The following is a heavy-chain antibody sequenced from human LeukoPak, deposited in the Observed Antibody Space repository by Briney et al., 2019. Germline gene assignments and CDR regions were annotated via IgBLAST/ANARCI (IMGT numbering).Heavy chain of an antibody. CDR1: GGTFSSYA. Sequence: VASVKVSCKASGGTFSSYAISWVRQAPGQGLEWMGGIIPIFGTANYAQKFQGRVTITTDESTSTANMELSSLRSEDTAVYYCARASYGDFGVVPAAPSDAFDIWGQGTMVTVSP. CDR2: IIPIFGTA. CDR3: ARASYGDFGVVPAAPSDAFDI. V-gene: IGHV1-69*05. J-gene: IGHJ3*02. D-gene: IGHD2-2*01.